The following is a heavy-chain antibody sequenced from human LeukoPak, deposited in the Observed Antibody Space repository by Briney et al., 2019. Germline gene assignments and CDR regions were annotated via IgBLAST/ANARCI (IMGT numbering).Heavy chain of an antibody. CDR1: GFTFSRYA. J-gene: IGHJ4*02. V-gene: IGHV3-30-3*01. D-gene: IGHD1-14*01. Sequence: PGGPLRLSCAASGFTFSRYAMHWVRQAPGKGPEWVAVISDDGTFTLYGDSVRGRFTISRDSSRNTLYLQMNSLRPEDTAVYYCTRDPYRDAPDYFDYWGQGTLVTVSS. CDR2: ISDDGTFT. CDR3: TRDPYRDAPDYFDY.